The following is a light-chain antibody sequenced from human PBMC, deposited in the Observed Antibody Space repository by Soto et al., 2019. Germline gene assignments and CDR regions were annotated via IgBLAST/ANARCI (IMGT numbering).Light chain of an antibody. J-gene: IGKJ5*01. CDR1: QSVFRS. V-gene: IGKV1-39*01. CDR3: QQSYNSLAIT. CDR2: AAS. Sequence: DIQLTQSPSSLCPSAGDTVTIACRSSQSVFRSLHWYQQKPGKAHKLMIYAASSLQSGVPSRFSGSGSGTDFTLTISSLQPEDFVTYYCQQSYNSLAITFGQGTRLEIK.